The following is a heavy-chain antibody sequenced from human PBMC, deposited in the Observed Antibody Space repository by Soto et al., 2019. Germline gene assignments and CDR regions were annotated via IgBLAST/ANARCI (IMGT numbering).Heavy chain of an antibody. V-gene: IGHV1-69*06. CDR2: TGSGTGPG. Sequence: SVKVSCKASGGSLSTNPISWVRQAPGQGVEWMGGTGSGTGPGNHAQKFQGRLTVTADKSTSTVYMELTNLSSEDTAVYYCARRDSGGFYRFFDSWGQGTLVTV. CDR3: ARRDSGGFYRFFDS. CDR1: GGSLSTNP. J-gene: IGHJ4*02. D-gene: IGHD2-15*01.